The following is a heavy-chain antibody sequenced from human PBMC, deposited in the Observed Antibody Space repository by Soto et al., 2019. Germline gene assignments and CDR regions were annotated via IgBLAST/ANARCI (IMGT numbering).Heavy chain of an antibody. CDR3: VTGTEYYFDY. D-gene: IGHD6-13*01. CDR2: IWYDGSNK. Sequence: GGSLRLSCAASGFTFSSYGMHWVRQAPGKGLEWVAVIWYDGSNKYYADSVKGRFTISRDNSKNTLYLQMNSLRAEDTAVYYCVTGTEYYFDYWGQGTLVTVSS. J-gene: IGHJ4*02. CDR1: GFTFSSYG. V-gene: IGHV3-33*01.